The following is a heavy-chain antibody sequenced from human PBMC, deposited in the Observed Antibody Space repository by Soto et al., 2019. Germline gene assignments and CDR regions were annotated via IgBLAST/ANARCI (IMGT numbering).Heavy chain of an antibody. CDR1: GGTFSTYA. CDR3: AREWARTNGWPRTPNYGMDV. V-gene: IGHV1-69*01. CDR2: IIPIFRTT. D-gene: IGHD6-19*01. Sequence: QVQLVQSGAEVKKPGSSVKVSCKTSGGTFSTYAISWVRQAPGQGLEWMGAIIPIFRTTNYAQKFRGRVTITADESTGTAYMELSSLRTEDTAMYYCAREWARTNGWPRTPNYGMDVWGQGTTVTVSS. J-gene: IGHJ6*02.